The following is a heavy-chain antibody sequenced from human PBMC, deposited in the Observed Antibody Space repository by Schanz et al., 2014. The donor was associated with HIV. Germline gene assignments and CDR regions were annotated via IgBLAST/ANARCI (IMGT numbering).Heavy chain of an antibody. CDR1: GYGYIFTTYY. Sequence: QAQLVQSGAEVKKPGASVKISCKASGYGYIFTTYYIHWVRQAPGQGLEWMGWINVHIGGTNYAQKFQGRVTVTTDTSTNTAYLELKSLRSDDTAVYFCASGYARGGFFYNYGMDVWGQGTPVTVSS. V-gene: IGHV1-2*02. CDR3: ASGYARGGFFYNYGMDV. D-gene: IGHD3-16*01. J-gene: IGHJ6*02. CDR2: INVHIGGT.